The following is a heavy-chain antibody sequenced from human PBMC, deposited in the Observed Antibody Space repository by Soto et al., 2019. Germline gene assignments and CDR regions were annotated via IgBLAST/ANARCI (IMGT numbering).Heavy chain of an antibody. CDR2: MSSSGGVL. CDR3: AILNYYDSRGQVFDY. CDR1: GFIFTGYE. J-gene: IGHJ4*02. V-gene: IGHV3-48*03. D-gene: IGHD3-22*01. Sequence: PGGSLRLSCVASGFIFTGYEFNWVRQAPGKELEWVSYMSSSGGVLDYADSVKGRFTISKGNAKNSLYLHMNNLRAEDTAVYYCAILNYYDSRGQVFDYWGPGTLVTVSS.